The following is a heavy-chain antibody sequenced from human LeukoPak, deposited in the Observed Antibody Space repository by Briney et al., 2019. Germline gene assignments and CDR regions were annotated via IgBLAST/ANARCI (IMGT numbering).Heavy chain of an antibody. J-gene: IGHJ3*02. CDR1: GGSFSGYY. Sequence: ETLSLTRAVYGGSFSGYYWSWIRQPPGKGLEWIGEINHSGSTNYNPSLKSRVTISVDTSKNQFSLRLSSVTAADTAVYYCASAMGGPTTCDAFDIWGQGTMVTVSS. CDR3: ASAMGGPTTCDAFDI. CDR2: INHSGST. D-gene: IGHD1-1*01. V-gene: IGHV4-34*01.